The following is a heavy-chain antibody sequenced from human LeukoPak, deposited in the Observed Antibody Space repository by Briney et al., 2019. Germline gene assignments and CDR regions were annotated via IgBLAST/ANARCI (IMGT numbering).Heavy chain of an antibody. Sequence: SVKVSCKASGGTFSSYAISWVRQAPGQGLEWMGGIIPIFGTANYAQKFQGRVTITTDESTSTAYMELSSLRSEDTAVYYCARGIWIPDRGMDAFDIWGQGTMVTVSS. CDR3: ARGIWIPDRGMDAFDI. D-gene: IGHD3-3*01. CDR2: IIPIFGTA. J-gene: IGHJ3*02. CDR1: GGTFSSYA. V-gene: IGHV1-69*05.